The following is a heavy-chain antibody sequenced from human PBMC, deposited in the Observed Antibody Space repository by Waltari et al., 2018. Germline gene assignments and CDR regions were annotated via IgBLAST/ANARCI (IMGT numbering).Heavy chain of an antibody. CDR1: GYTFINYA. V-gene: IGHV1-18*01. D-gene: IGHD3-22*01. Sequence: QVHLLQSGAEVQKPGASVTLSCKASGYTFINYAITWVRQAPGQGLEWMGWISGYNGDTNYAQKVQGRVTMTTDISTSTAYMELRSLRSDDTAVYYCARYYDSSVYWYFDLWGRGTLVTVSS. J-gene: IGHJ2*01. CDR3: ARYYDSSVYWYFDL. CDR2: ISGYNGDT.